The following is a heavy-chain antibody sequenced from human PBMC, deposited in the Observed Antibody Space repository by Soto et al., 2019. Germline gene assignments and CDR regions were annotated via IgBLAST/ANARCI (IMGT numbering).Heavy chain of an antibody. D-gene: IGHD6-13*01. CDR1: GFTFSSYG. V-gene: IGHV3-33*01. J-gene: IGHJ4*02. CDR3: ARDRVSSWYSGGYYFDY. CDR2: IWYDGSNK. Sequence: PGGSLRLSCAASGFTFSSYGMHWVRQAPGKGLEWVAVIWYDGSNKYYADSVKGRFTISRDNSKNTLYLQMNSLRAEDTAVYYCARDRVSSWYSGGYYFDYWGQGTLVTVSS.